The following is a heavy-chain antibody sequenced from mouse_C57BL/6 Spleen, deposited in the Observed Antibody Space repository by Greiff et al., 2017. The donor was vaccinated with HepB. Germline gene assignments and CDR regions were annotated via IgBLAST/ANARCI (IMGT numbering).Heavy chain of an antibody. CDR3: GRSFITTVVATKAMDY. V-gene: IGHV1-11*01. D-gene: IGHD1-1*01. J-gene: IGHJ4*01. Sequence: QLQESGAELASPGASVTLSCKASGYTFTDHIMNWVKKRPGQGLEWIGRIYPVSGETNYNQKFMGKATFSVDRSSSTVYMVLNSLTSEDPAVYYCGRSFITTVVATKAMDYWGQGTSVTVSS. CDR2: IYPVSGET. CDR1: GYTFTDHI.